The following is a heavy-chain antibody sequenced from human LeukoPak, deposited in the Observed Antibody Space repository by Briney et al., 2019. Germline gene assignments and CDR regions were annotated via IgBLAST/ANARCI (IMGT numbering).Heavy chain of an antibody. CDR3: ARGGTITTYYDFWSGYSDFDY. CDR2: INHSGST. CDR1: GGSFSGYY. Sequence: SETLSLTCAVYGGSFSGYYWSWIRQPPGKGLEWIGEINHSGSTNYNPSLKSRVTISVDTSKNQFSLKLSSVTAADTAVYYCARGGTITTYYDFWSGYSDFDYWGQGTLVIVSS. J-gene: IGHJ4*02. D-gene: IGHD3-3*01. V-gene: IGHV4-34*01.